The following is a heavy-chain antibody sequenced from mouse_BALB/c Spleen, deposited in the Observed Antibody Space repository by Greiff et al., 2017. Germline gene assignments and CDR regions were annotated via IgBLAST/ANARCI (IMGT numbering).Heavy chain of an antibody. CDR2: IYPGSGST. CDR3: TNGYWFAY. V-gene: IGHV1S22*01. J-gene: IGHJ3*01. D-gene: IGHD1-2*01. CDR1: GHTFTSYW. Sequence: LQQPGSELVRPGASVKLSCKASGHTFTSYWMHWVKQRPGQGLEWIGNIYPGSGSTNYDEKFKSKATLTVDTSSSTAYMQLSSLTSEDSAVYYCTNGYWFAYWGQGTLVTVSA.